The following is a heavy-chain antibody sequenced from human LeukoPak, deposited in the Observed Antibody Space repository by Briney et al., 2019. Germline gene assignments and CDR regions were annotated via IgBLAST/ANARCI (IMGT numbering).Heavy chain of an antibody. D-gene: IGHD3-10*01. J-gene: IGHJ5*02. V-gene: IGHV1-8*01. Sequence: VASVKVSCKASGYTFTSYDINWVRQATGQGLEWMGWMNPNSGNTGYAQKFQGRVTMTRNTSISTAYMELSSLRSEDTAVYYCARFGVLVRGVRNNWFDPWGQGTLVTVSS. CDR1: GYTFTSYD. CDR2: MNPNSGNT. CDR3: ARFGVLVRGVRNNWFDP.